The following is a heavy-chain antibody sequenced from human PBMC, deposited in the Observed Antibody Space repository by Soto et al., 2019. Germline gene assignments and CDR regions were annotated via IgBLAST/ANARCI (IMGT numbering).Heavy chain of an antibody. CDR2: IKQDGSEK. J-gene: IGHJ6*02. V-gene: IGHV3-7*01. CDR3: ASLGRHG. Sequence: EVQLVESGGGLVQPGGSLRLSCAASGFTFSDSWMDWVRQAPGKGPEWVANIKQDGSEKNYVDSVKGRFTICRDNAKNSLYLQMNSLRDEDTAVYYCASLGRHGWGQGTTVTVSS. D-gene: IGHD3-16*01. CDR1: GFTFSDSW.